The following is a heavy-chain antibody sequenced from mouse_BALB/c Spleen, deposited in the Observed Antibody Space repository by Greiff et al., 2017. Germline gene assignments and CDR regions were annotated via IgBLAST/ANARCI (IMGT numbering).Heavy chain of an antibody. D-gene: IGHD2-1*01. CDR1: GFTFSSYT. CDR2: ISSGGSYT. V-gene: IGHV5-6-4*01. CDR3: TRVYYGNYGGYAMDY. Sequence: EVKLMESGGGLVKPGGSLKLSCAASGFTFSSYTMSWVRQTPEKRLEWVATISSGGSYTYYPDSVKGRFTISRDNAKNTLYLQMSSLKSEDTAMYYCTRVYYGNYGGYAMDYWGQGTSVTVSS. J-gene: IGHJ4*01.